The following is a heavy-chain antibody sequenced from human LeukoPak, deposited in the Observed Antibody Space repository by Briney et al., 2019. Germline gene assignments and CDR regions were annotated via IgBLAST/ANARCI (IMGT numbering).Heavy chain of an antibody. Sequence: ASVKVSCKASGYRFTGHYMHWVRQAPGQGLEWMGWISPNSGDTNYAQKFQGRVTLTRDTSISTAYMELTRLTSDDTAVYYCARDGTFDIWGQGTVVTVSS. D-gene: IGHD2-15*01. CDR2: ISPNSGDT. CDR3: ARDGTFDI. CDR1: GYRFTGHY. V-gene: IGHV1-2*02. J-gene: IGHJ3*02.